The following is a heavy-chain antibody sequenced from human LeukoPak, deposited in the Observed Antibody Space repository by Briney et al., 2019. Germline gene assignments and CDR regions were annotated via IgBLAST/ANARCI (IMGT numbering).Heavy chain of an antibody. CDR1: GITVSNYG. Sequence: PGGSLRLSCAVSGITVSNYGMSWVRQAPGKGLEWVSALSGSGISTYYADSVKGRFTISRDNSKNALYLQMNSLRAEDTAVYYCAKDISTVTTGSFDYWGQGTLVTVSS. CDR3: AKDISTVTTGSFDY. D-gene: IGHD4-17*01. J-gene: IGHJ4*02. V-gene: IGHV3-23*01. CDR2: LSGSGIST.